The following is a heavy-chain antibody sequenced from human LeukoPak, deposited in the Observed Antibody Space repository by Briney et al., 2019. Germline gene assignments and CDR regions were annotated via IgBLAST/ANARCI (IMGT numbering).Heavy chain of an antibody. V-gene: IGHV3-9*01. CDR3: AKDIGGPLDYYYGMDV. Sequence: PGGSLRLSCAASGFTFDDYAMHWVRQAPGKGLEWDSGISWNSGSIGYADSVKGRFTISRDNAKNSLYLQMNSLRAEDTALYYCAKDIGGPLDYYYGMDVWGQGTTVTVSS. J-gene: IGHJ6*02. CDR2: ISWNSGSI. D-gene: IGHD6-25*01. CDR1: GFTFDDYA.